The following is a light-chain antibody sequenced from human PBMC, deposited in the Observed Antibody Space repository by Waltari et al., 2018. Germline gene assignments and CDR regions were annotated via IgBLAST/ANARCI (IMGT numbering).Light chain of an antibody. CDR1: QSVSTNY. J-gene: IGKJ1*01. CDR2: AAS. V-gene: IGKV3-20*01. Sequence: EIVLTQSPGTISLSPGERATISCRASQSVSTNYLAWYQQKPGQAPRLLIYAASSRATGIPDRFIGSGSGTDFTLTVSSVAPDDFAVYYCHQSMSTPWTFGQGTKVEVK. CDR3: HQSMSTPWT.